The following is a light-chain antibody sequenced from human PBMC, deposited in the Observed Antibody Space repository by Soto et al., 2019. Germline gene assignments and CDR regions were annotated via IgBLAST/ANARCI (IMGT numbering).Light chain of an antibody. V-gene: IGKV1-5*01. CDR3: QQYKSYPMYT. Sequence: DIQMTQSPSTLSASVGDRVTITCRASQSISNWLAWYQQKPGKAPKFLIYDASSLESGVPSRFRGSGSGTEFTLTISTLQTDHFATYYCQQYKSYPMYTFGQGTKLEIK. CDR2: DAS. CDR1: QSISNW. J-gene: IGKJ2*01.